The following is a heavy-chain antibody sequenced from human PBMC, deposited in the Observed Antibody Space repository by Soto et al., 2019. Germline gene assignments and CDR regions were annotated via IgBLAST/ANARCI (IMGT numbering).Heavy chain of an antibody. Sequence: GESLKISCKGSGYSFTSYWISWVRQMPGKVLEWMGRIDPSDSYTNYSPSFQGHVTISADKSISTAYLQWSSLKASDTAMYYCARVASFGLTTGSSDAFDIWGQGXMVTV. J-gene: IGHJ3*02. V-gene: IGHV5-10-1*01. CDR1: GYSFTSYW. CDR2: IDPSDSYT. D-gene: IGHD1-1*01. CDR3: ARVASFGLTTGSSDAFDI.